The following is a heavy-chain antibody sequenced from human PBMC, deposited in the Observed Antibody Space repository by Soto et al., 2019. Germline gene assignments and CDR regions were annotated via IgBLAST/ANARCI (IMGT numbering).Heavy chain of an antibody. D-gene: IGHD4-17*01. Sequence: GGSLRVSCAASGFNFGSYAMSWVRQAPGKGLEWVSAISGSGGSSYYADSVKGRFTISRDNSKNTLYLQMNSLRAEDTAVYYCAKGDRDPYGDPTYYFDYWGQGTLVTVSS. V-gene: IGHV3-23*01. J-gene: IGHJ4*02. CDR1: GFNFGSYA. CDR3: AKGDRDPYGDPTYYFDY. CDR2: ISGSGGSS.